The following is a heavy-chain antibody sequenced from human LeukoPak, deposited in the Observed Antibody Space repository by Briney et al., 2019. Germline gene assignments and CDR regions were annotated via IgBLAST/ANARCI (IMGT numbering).Heavy chain of an antibody. Sequence: GGSLRLSCAASGFTFSSYSMNWVRQAPGKGLEWVSSISSSSSYIYYADSVKGRFTISRDNAKNSLYLQMNSLRAEDTAVYYGASSSGYFDGGAFDIWGQGTMVTVSS. CDR1: GFTFSSYS. CDR3: ASSSGYFDGGAFDI. V-gene: IGHV3-21*01. J-gene: IGHJ3*02. D-gene: IGHD3-22*01. CDR2: ISSSSSYI.